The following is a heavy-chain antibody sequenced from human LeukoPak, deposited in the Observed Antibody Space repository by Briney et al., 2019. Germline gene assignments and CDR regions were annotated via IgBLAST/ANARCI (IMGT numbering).Heavy chain of an antibody. CDR2: IFGSGGSA. Sequence: RGSIRLSCAAYGFTFNSYAMYWVRQAPGKGLEWVSGIFGSGGSAHYADSVKGRFTISRDNSKNTVYLQMDRLRVEDTAVYYCGKTTTGYSSGRYPGWPVDYWGQGTLVTVSS. CDR3: GKTTTGYSSGRYPGWPVDY. J-gene: IGHJ4*02. D-gene: IGHD6-19*01. V-gene: IGHV3-23*01. CDR1: GFTFNSYA.